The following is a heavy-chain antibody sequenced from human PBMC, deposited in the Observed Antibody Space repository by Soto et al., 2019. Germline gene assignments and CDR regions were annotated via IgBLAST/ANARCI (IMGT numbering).Heavy chain of an antibody. CDR2: IYWDDDK. J-gene: IGHJ4*02. CDR3: VRRQTAFDY. CDR1: GFSLSTSGVG. Sequence: QITLKESGPTLGKPTQTLTLTCTFSGFSLSTSGVGVGWIRQPPGKALDWLALIYWDDDKRYSPSLKSRLTITKDTSKNQVVLTMTNMDPVDTATYYCVRRQTAFDYWGQGTLVTVSS. V-gene: IGHV2-5*02.